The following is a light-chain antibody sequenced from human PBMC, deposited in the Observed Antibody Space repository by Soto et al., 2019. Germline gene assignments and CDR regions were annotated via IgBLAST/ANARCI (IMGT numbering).Light chain of an antibody. CDR2: LAS. CDR3: QHLNNWPPT. Sequence: IVLTRVAATLSVDLGERGTLYCRASQSINPRLGWYQHRPGQAPRLLIYLASYRAAGIPARFSGSGSGTDYTLTINDLHPEDFAFYYSQHLNNWPPTLGQGTRLEI. J-gene: IGKJ5*01. V-gene: IGKV3D-15*01. CDR1: QSINPR.